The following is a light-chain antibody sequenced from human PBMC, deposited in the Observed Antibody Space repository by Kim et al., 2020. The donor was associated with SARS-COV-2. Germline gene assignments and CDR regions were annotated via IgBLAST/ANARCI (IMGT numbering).Light chain of an antibody. V-gene: IGLV3-21*04. CDR1: NIGSKG. CDR2: YDS. CDR3: QVWDTSSDHYV. Sequence: SYELTQAPSVSVAPGMTARITCGGNNIGSKGVDWYQQKPGQAPMLVIYYDSDRPAGISERFSGSNSGNTATLTISRVEAGDEADYYCQVWDTSSDHYVFGTGTKVTVL. J-gene: IGLJ1*01.